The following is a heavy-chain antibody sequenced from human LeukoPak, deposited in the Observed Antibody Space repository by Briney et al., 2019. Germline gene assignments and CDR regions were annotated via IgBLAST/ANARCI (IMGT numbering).Heavy chain of an antibody. CDR3: ARGEYCGGSGCYIFFDY. V-gene: IGHV1-2*02. CDR1: GYTFTGYY. D-gene: IGHD2-15*01. Sequence: GASVKVSCKASGYTFTGYYMHWVRQAPGQGLEWMGWINPNSGGTNYAQKFQGRVTMTRDTSISTAYMDLSRLRSDDTAVYYCARGEYCGGSGCYIFFDYWGQGTLVTVSS. CDR2: INPNSGGT. J-gene: IGHJ4*02.